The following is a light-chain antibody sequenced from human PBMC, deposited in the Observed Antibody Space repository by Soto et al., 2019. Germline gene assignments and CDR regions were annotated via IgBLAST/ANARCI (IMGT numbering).Light chain of an antibody. V-gene: IGLV1-44*01. Sequence: QSVLTQPPSESGTPGQMVTIYCSGSSSNIGSNTVNWYQQLPGTAPKLLIYSNNQRPSGVPDRFSGSKSGTSASLAISGLQSEDEADYYCAAWDDSLNGHVFGTGTKLTVL. J-gene: IGLJ1*01. CDR3: AAWDDSLNGHV. CDR1: SSNIGSNT. CDR2: SNN.